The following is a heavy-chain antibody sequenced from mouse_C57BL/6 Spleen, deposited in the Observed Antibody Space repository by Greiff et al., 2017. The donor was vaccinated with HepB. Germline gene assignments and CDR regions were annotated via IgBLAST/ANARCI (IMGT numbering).Heavy chain of an antibody. J-gene: IGHJ1*03. Sequence: EVQLQQSGTVLARPGASVKMSCKTSGYTFTSYWMHWVKPRPGQGLEWIGAIYPGNSDTSYNQKFKGKAKLTAVTSASTAYMELSSLTNEDSAVYYCTSITTVVDWYFDVWGTGTTVTVSS. CDR1: GYTFTSYW. CDR2: IYPGNSDT. V-gene: IGHV1-5*01. D-gene: IGHD1-1*01. CDR3: TSITTVVDWYFDV.